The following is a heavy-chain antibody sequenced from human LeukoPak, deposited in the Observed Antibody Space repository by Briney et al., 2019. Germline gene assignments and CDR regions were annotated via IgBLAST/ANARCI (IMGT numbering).Heavy chain of an antibody. V-gene: IGHV3-30*18. Sequence: GGSLRLSCAASGFTFSSYGMHWVRQAPGKGLEWVAVISYDGSNKYYADSVKGRFTISRDNSKNTLYLQMNSLRAEDTAVYYCAKDRALGYYSSSWSWGQGTLVTVSS. CDR2: ISYDGSNK. CDR1: GFTFSSYG. D-gene: IGHD6-13*01. CDR3: AKDRALGYYSSSWS. J-gene: IGHJ5*02.